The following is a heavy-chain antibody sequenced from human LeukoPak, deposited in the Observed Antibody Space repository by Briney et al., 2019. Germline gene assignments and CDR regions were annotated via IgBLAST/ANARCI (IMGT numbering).Heavy chain of an antibody. J-gene: IGHJ4*02. V-gene: IGHV3-23*01. D-gene: IGHD3-10*01. CDR2: ISGSGGST. CDR1: GFTFSSYA. CDR3: AKGANYYGSGTILGY. Sequence: GGSLRLSCAASGFTFSSYAMSWVRQAPGKGLEWVSAISGSGGSTYYADSVKGRFTISRDNSKNTLYLQMNSLRAVDTAVYYCAKGANYYGSGTILGYWGQGTLVTVSS.